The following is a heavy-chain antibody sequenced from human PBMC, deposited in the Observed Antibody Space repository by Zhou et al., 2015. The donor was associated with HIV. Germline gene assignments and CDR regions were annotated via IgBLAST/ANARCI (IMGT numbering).Heavy chain of an antibody. D-gene: IGHD2-8*01. CDR2: IVPIFDTA. V-gene: IGHV1-69*01. J-gene: IGHJ5*02. CDR1: GGTFRNYA. Sequence: QVQLVQSGAEVKKPGSSVKVSCKASGGTFRNYAFSWVRQAPGQGLEWMGGIVPIFDTAYYAQMFQDRVTVTAVESTSTAYLELRSLTSEDTAIYYCAIAPSDYCTKTSCYSRAWFDPWGQGTVVTVSS. CDR3: AIAPSDYCTKTSCYSRAWFDP.